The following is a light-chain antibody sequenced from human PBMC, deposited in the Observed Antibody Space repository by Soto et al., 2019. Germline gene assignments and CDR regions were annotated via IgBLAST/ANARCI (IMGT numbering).Light chain of an antibody. CDR2: GAS. Sequence: EIVLTQSTGTLSLSPGERATLSCRASQSVSSSYLAWYQQKPGQAPRLLVYGASSRATGIPDRFSGSGSGTDFTLTISSLEPEEFAVYYCEQYGSAPSWTFGRGTKVEIK. V-gene: IGKV3-20*01. CDR3: EQYGSAPSWT. J-gene: IGKJ1*01. CDR1: QSVSSSY.